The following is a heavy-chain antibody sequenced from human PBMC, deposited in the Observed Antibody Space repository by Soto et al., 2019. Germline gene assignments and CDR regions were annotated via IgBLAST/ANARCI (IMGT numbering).Heavy chain of an antibody. CDR1: GFTFNSYA. CDR2: IRSSGGSA. Sequence: EVQLLESGGGLVQPGGSLRLSCAASGFTFNSYAMSWVRQAPGKGLEWVSAIRSSGGSAYYGDSVKGRFTISRNNSKNSLYLQMNSLRAEDTAVYYCAKERQAVVVVTYRADYWGQGTLVTVSS. D-gene: IGHD2-21*01. V-gene: IGHV3-23*01. J-gene: IGHJ4*02. CDR3: AKERQAVVVVTYRADY.